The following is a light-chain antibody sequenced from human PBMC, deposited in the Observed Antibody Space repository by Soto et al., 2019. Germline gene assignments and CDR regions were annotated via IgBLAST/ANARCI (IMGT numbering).Light chain of an antibody. V-gene: IGKV1-33*01. CDR2: DAS. Sequence: MHIAQCPCSLSACLRNRIGLSCRASQRISKFINWYQQKPGKAPRLLIYDASILETGVPSRFSGSGYGTDFTFTISSLQPEDIATYYCQQYGNTPWTFGQGTKVDIK. CDR1: QRISKF. J-gene: IGKJ1*01. CDR3: QQYGNTPWT.